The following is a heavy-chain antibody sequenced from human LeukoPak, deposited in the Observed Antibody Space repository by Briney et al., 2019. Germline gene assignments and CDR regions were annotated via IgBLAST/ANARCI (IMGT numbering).Heavy chain of an antibody. CDR3: AKGTIFGVARYYYYGMDV. Sequence: GGSLRLSCAASGFTFSSYAMSWVRQAPGKGLEWVSAISGSGGSTYYADSVKGRFTISRDNSKNTLYLQMNSLRAEDTAVYYCAKGTIFGVARYYYYGMDVWGQGTTVTVSS. CDR1: GFTFSSYA. CDR2: ISGSGGST. D-gene: IGHD3-3*01. J-gene: IGHJ6*02. V-gene: IGHV3-23*01.